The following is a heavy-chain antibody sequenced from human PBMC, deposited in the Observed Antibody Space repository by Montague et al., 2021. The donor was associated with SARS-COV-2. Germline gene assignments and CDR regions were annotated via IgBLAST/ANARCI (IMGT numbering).Heavy chain of an antibody. D-gene: IGHD3-22*01. CDR2: MNKSGGI. J-gene: IGHJ6*03. CDR3: ARGQEGLNMVPVVLGVYYYMDV. Sequence: SETLSLTCTVSGGSFGGFYCSWVRQSPAEGLEWVGEMNKSGGINYNPSLKSRVTVLVDTSKNQFSLKLTSVTAADTAVYYCARGQEGLNMVPVVLGVYYYMDVWGTGTTVTVSS. V-gene: IGHV4-34*01. CDR1: GGSFGGFY.